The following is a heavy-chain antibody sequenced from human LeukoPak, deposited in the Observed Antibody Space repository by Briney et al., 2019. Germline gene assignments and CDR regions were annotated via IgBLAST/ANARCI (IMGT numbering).Heavy chain of an antibody. Sequence: GGSLRLSCAASGFTFSSYWMSWVRQAPGKGLEWVANIKQDGSEKYYVDSVKGRFTISRDNAKNSLYLQMNSLRAEDTAVYYCARGGWFTYYYDSSGSYEGFWGQGTLVTVSS. D-gene: IGHD3-22*01. CDR3: ARGGWFTYYYDSSGSYEGF. CDR2: IKQDGSEK. CDR1: GFTFSSYW. J-gene: IGHJ4*02. V-gene: IGHV3-7*01.